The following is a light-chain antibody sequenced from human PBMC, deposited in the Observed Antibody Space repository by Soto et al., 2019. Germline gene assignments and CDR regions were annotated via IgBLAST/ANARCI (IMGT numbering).Light chain of an antibody. Sequence: DIQMTQSPSSLSASVGDRVTITCRASQIISSYLNWYQQKPGKAPKLLFYAASSLQSGVPSRFSGRGSGTDFTLTISRLHPEDFATDYCQQSYSTRWTFGEGTKVEIK. CDR3: QQSYSTRWT. J-gene: IGKJ1*01. CDR1: QIISSY. V-gene: IGKV1-39*01. CDR2: AAS.